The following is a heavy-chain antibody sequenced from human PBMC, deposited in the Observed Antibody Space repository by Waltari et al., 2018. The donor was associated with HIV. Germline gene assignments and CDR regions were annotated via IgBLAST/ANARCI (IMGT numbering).Heavy chain of an antibody. Sequence: QVQLVESGGGVVQPGRSLRLSCAASGFTVRNYGMHWVRQAPGKGRGWVAVVWQDGSKKNYGDSVKGRFTISRDNSKNTLELQMNSLRAEDTAVYYCARDVQGYCAGERCFYGMDVWGQGTTVTVSS. V-gene: IGHV3-33*01. CDR3: ARDVQGYCAGERCFYGMDV. D-gene: IGHD2-8*02. CDR1: GFTVRNYG. CDR2: VWQDGSKK. J-gene: IGHJ6*02.